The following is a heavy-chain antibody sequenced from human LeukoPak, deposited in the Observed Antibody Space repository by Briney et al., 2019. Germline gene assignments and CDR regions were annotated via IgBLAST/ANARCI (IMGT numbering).Heavy chain of an antibody. V-gene: IGHV3-74*01. CDR1: GFSFNSYW. J-gene: IGHJ4*02. CDR2: INSDGSSI. D-gene: IGHD4-17*01. Sequence: GSLRLSCAASGFSFNSYWMHWVRQAPGKGLVWVSRINSDGSSISYADSVKGRFTISRDNAKNTLYLQMNSLRAEDTAVYYCAKDRDYGDYEFDYWGQGTLVTVSS. CDR3: AKDRDYGDYEFDY.